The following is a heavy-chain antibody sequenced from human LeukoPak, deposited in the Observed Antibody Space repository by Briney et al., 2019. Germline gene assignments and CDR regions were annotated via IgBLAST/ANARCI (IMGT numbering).Heavy chain of an antibody. CDR2: INPNSGGT. CDR1: GYTFTGYY. V-gene: IGHV1-2*02. J-gene: IGHJ4*01. Sequence: GASVRSSGKVSGYTFTGYYIHWVRQAPGQGLEWMGWINPNSGGTNYAQKFQGRVTMTRDTSISTAYMELSRLRSDDTAVYYCARLHLALDYWGHRVIVTVSS. CDR3: ARLHLALDY.